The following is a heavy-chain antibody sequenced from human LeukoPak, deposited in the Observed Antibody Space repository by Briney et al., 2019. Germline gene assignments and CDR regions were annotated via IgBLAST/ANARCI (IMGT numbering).Heavy chain of an antibody. CDR3: TNNYGDSVY. V-gene: IGHV3-74*01. D-gene: IGHD4-17*01. J-gene: IGHJ4*02. Sequence: GGSLRLSCAASGFTFNSYWMHWVRQAPGKGLVWVARISTDGSSTSYADSVKGRFTISRDNAKNTLYLQMNSLRAEDTAVYYCTNNYGDSVYWGQGTLVTVSS. CDR2: ISTDGSST. CDR1: GFTFNSYW.